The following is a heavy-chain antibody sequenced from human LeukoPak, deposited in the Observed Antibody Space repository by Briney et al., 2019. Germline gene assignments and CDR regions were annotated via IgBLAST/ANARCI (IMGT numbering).Heavy chain of an antibody. CDR1: VGSFSGYY. J-gene: IGHJ6*03. D-gene: IGHD3-10*01. CDR3: ARGYYGSGSHCCHMDV. V-gene: IGHV4-34*01. Sequence: SETLSLTCAAYVGSFSGYYWSWIRQPPGKGLEWIGEINHSGGTNYNSSLKSRVTISVDTSKNQFSLKLSSVTAADTAVYYCARGYYGSGSHCCHMDVWGKGTTITVS. CDR2: INHSGGT.